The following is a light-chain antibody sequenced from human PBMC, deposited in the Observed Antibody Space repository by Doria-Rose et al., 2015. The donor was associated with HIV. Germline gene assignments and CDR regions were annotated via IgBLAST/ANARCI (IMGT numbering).Light chain of an antibody. CDR3: HQYGTSWT. J-gene: IGKJ1*01. CDR1: QSFSSTY. V-gene: IGKV3-20*01. Sequence: TQSPGTLSLSPGERATLSCRASQSFSSTYLAWYQQKPGQAPSLLIYDGSTRATGIPDRFSVSGSGTDFTLTINRLEPEDFALYYCHQYGTSWTFGQGNKVE. CDR2: DGS.